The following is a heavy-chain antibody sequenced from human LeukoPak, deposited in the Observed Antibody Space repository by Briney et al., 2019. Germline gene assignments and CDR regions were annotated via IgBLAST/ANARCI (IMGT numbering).Heavy chain of an antibody. D-gene: IGHD3-10*01. Sequence: ASVKVSCKASGYTFTSYDINWVRQATGQGLEWMGWMNPNSGNTGYAQKFQGRVTMTEDTSTDTAYMELSRLRSDDTAVYYCARDLTRMVRGVYYWGQGTLVTVSS. CDR3: ARDLTRMVRGVYY. J-gene: IGHJ4*02. CDR1: GYTFTSYD. CDR2: MNPNSGNT. V-gene: IGHV1-8*01.